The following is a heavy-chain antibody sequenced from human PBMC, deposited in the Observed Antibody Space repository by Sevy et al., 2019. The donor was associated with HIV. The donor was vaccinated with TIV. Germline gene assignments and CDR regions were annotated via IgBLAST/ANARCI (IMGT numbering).Heavy chain of an antibody. CDR3: ASDPRDGYTNYDYYYYGMDV. CDR1: GGSISSSSYY. Sequence: SETLSLTCTVSGGSISSSSYYWGWIRQPPGKGLEWIGSIYYSGSTYYNPSLKSRVTISVATSKNQFSLKLSSVTAADTAVYYCASDPRDGYTNYDYYYYGMDVWGQGTTVTVSS. D-gene: IGHD4-4*01. V-gene: IGHV4-39*01. CDR2: IYYSGST. J-gene: IGHJ6*02.